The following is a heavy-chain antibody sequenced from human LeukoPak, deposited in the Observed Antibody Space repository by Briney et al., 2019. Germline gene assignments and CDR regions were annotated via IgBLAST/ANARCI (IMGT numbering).Heavy chain of an antibody. J-gene: IGHJ4*02. Sequence: SETLSLXCTVSGYSISSGYYWGWIRQPPGQGLEWIGSIYHSGSTYYNPSLKSRVTISVDTSKNQFSLKLSSVTAADTAVYYCAREVVGATKEDNFDYWGQGTLVTVSS. V-gene: IGHV4-38-2*02. CDR1: GYSISSGYY. CDR2: IYHSGST. CDR3: AREVVGATKEDNFDY. D-gene: IGHD1-26*01.